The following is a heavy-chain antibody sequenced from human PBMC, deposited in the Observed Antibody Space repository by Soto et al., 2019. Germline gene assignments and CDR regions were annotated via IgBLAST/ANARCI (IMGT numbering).Heavy chain of an antibody. Sequence: SRKISGRGSGNSFTRYSIGALRQQTGKGLEWMGIIYPGDSDTRYSPSFQGQVTISADKSISTAYLQWSSLKASDTAMYYCARHRYSYAADYGMDVWGQGTTVTVSS. V-gene: IGHV5-51*01. CDR1: GNSFTRYS. D-gene: IGHD5-18*01. CDR2: IYPGDSDT. CDR3: ARHRYSYAADYGMDV. J-gene: IGHJ6*02.